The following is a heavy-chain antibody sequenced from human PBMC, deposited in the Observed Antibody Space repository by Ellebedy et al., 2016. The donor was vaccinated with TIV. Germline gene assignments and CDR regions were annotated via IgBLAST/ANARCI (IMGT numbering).Heavy chain of an antibody. D-gene: IGHD5-18*01. CDR2: TDPSDSYT. CDR3: ARHMDTAMSNDY. Sequence: GESLKISCKGSGYSFTSYWISWVRQMPGKGLEWMGRTDPSDSYTNYSPSFQGHVTISADKSISTAYLQWSSLKASDTAIYYCARHMDTAMSNDYWGQGTLVTVSS. V-gene: IGHV5-10-1*01. J-gene: IGHJ4*02. CDR1: GYSFTSYW.